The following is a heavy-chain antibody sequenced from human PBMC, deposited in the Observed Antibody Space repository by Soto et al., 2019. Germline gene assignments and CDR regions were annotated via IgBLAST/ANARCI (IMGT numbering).Heavy chain of an antibody. CDR2: INHSGRT. J-gene: IGHJ4*02. CDR3: AREVRYCTNGVCYRGPDY. CDR1: GGSFSGYY. Sequence: QVQLQQWGAGLLKPSETLSLTCAVYGGSFSGYYWSWIRQPPGKGLEWMGEINHSGRTKYNPSLSCRVTIPVDTSNNQFSLKLSSVTAADTAVYYCAREVRYCTNGVCYRGPDYWGQGTLVTVSS. D-gene: IGHD2-8*01. V-gene: IGHV4-34*01.